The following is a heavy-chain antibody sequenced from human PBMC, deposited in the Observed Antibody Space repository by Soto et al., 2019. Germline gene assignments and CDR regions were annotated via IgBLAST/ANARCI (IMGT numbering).Heavy chain of an antibody. Sequence: GGSLRLSCAASGFTFSNYDINWVRQPPGKGPEWISHISSSGGIIYYADSVKGRFTISRDNAKNSLYLQMNSLRGEDTAVYYCAREGSVSSSDYYAYYYGMDVWGQGTTVTVSS. CDR3: AREGSVSSSDYYAYYYGMDV. V-gene: IGHV3-48*03. D-gene: IGHD3-10*01. J-gene: IGHJ6*02. CDR2: ISSSGGII. CDR1: GFTFSNYD.